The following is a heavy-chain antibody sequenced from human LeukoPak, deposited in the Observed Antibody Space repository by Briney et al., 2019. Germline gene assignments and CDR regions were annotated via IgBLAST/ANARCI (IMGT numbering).Heavy chain of an antibody. J-gene: IGHJ4*02. CDR1: GFAFSTYG. V-gene: IGHV3-23*01. Sequence: PGGSLRLSCAASGFAFSTYGMSWVRQAPGKGLEWVSGVSGSGGSTYYAASVKGRFTISRDNSKKTLYLHLNSLRPEDTAVYYCARVHSSSWYCCSDYWGQGTLVTVSS. CDR2: VSGSGGST. D-gene: IGHD6-13*01. CDR3: ARVHSSSWYCCSDY.